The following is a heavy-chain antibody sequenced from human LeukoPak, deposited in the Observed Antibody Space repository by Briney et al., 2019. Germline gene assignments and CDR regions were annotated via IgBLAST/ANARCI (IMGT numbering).Heavy chain of an antibody. D-gene: IGHD2-2*01. J-gene: IGHJ6*04. CDR1: GFTFSIYS. CDR3: ARDGGGYCSTSSCYPPDV. V-gene: IGHV3-21*01. Sequence: GGSLRLSCAASGFTFSIYSMNWVRQAPGKGLEWVSSISSSSNYIYYADSVKGRFTISRDNAKNSLFLQMNSLRAEDTAVYYCARDGGGYCSTSSCYPPDVWGKGTTVTVSS. CDR2: ISSSSNYI.